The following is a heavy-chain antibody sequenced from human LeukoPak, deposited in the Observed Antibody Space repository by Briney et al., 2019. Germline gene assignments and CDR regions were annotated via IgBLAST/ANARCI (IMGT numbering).Heavy chain of an antibody. D-gene: IGHD1-1*01. CDR2: IWYDGSNK. J-gene: IGHJ2*01. CDR1: GFTFRNYG. Sequence: GRSLRLSCAVSGFTFRNYGMHWVRQAPSKGLEWVAIIWYDGSNKYYVDSVKGRFTISRDNSENTLHLQMNNLRAEDTAVYYCATVRGTAGNWYIDLWGRGTLVTVSS. CDR3: ATVRGTAGNWYIDL. V-gene: IGHV3-33*01.